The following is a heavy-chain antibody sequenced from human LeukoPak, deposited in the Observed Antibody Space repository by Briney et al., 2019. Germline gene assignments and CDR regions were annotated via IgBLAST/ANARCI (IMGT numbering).Heavy chain of an antibody. Sequence: PSETLSLTCTVSGGSVSSESYYWSWIRQPPGKGLEWIGYTHYSGSTNYNPSLKSRVTISVDTSKNQFSLKLSSVTAADTAVYYCARVAYGDYDWFDPWGQGTLVTVSS. CDR3: ARVAYGDYDWFDP. CDR2: THYSGST. CDR1: GGSVSSESYY. J-gene: IGHJ5*02. V-gene: IGHV4-61*01. D-gene: IGHD4-17*01.